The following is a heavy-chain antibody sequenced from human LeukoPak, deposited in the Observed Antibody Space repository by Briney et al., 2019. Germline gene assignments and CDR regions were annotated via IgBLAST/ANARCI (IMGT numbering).Heavy chain of an antibody. J-gene: IGHJ4*02. D-gene: IGHD6-25*01. CDR3: TAAPNTTPGCLGH. Sequence: GGSLRLSCAASGFSFSDYYMNWIRQAPGKGLKWVSYSSSSGSSTYYADSVKGRFTISRDYAKNALFLQMNSLRAEDTAVYFCTAAPNTTPGCLGHWGQGTLVTVSS. CDR1: GFSFSDYY. V-gene: IGHV3-11*01. CDR2: SSSSGSST.